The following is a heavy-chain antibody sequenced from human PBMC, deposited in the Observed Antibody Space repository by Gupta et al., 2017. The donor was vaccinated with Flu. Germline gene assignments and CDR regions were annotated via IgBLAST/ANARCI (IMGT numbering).Heavy chain of an antibody. CDR1: GGSLSSYY. CDR3: ARNTMVRGDAFDI. D-gene: IGHD3-10*01. J-gene: IGHJ3*02. Sequence: QVQLQESGPGLVKPSETLSLTCTVSGGSLSSYYWSWIRQPPGKGLEWIGYIYYSGSTNYNPSLKSRVTISVDTSKNQFSLKLSSVTAADTAVYYCARNTMVRGDAFDIWGQGTMVTVSS. CDR2: IYYSGST. V-gene: IGHV4-59*01.